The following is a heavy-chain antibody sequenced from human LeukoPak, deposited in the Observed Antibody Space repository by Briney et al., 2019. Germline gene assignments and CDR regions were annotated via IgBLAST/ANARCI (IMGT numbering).Heavy chain of an antibody. Sequence: GGSLRLSSAASGFTFSSYELNWVRQAPGKGLEWVSYISDTGSTIYYADSVEGRFTISRDNAKNSLYLQMNSLRAEDTAVYYCAKDPARYYYDSSGYYSTGPYYFDYWGQGTLVTVSS. J-gene: IGHJ4*02. D-gene: IGHD3-22*01. CDR3: AKDPARYYYDSSGYYSTGPYYFDY. CDR2: ISDTGSTI. V-gene: IGHV3-48*03. CDR1: GFTFSSYE.